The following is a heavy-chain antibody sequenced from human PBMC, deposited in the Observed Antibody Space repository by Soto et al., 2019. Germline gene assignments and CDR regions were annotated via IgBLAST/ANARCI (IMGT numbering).Heavy chain of an antibody. V-gene: IGHV4-4*07. D-gene: IGHD6-13*01. CDR3: ARDQGVAAAGITWFDP. CDR2: IHSSGST. CDR1: GASMNSYH. Sequence: SETLSLTCTVSGASMNSYHWSWIRQPAGKGLEWIGHIHSSGSTNYNPSLTSRVTMSVDTSKNQFSLRLMSLTAADTAVYYCARDQGVAAAGITWFDPWGQGSLVIVSS. J-gene: IGHJ5*02.